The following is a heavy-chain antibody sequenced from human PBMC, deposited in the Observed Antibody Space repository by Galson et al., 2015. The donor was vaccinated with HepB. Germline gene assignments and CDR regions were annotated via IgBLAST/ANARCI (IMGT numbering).Heavy chain of an antibody. D-gene: IGHD3-10*01. Sequence: PALVKPTQTLTLTCTFSGFSLSTSGMCVSWIRQPPGKALEWLARIDWDDDKYYSTSLKTRLTISKDTSKNQVVLTMTNMDPVDTATYYCAWTIWFGELGHYAFDIWAKGQWSPSLQ. CDR3: AWTIWFGELGHYAFDI. CDR2: IDWDDDK. CDR1: GFSLSTSGMC. V-gene: IGHV2-70*11. J-gene: IGHJ3*02.